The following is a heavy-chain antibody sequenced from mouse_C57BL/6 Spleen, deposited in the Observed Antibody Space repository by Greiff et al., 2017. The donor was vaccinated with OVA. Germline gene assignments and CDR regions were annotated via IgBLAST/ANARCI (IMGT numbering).Heavy chain of an antibody. D-gene: IGHD1-1*01. V-gene: IGHV1-15*01. J-gene: IGHJ4*01. Sequence: QVQLKQSGAELVRPGASVTLSCKASVYTFTDYEMHWVKQTPVHGLEWIGAIDPETGGTAYNQKFKGKAILTADKSSSTAYMELRSLTSEDSAVYYCTRRGVVAKDYYAMDYWGQGTSVTVSS. CDR1: VYTFTDYE. CDR3: TRRGVVAKDYYAMDY. CDR2: IDPETGGT.